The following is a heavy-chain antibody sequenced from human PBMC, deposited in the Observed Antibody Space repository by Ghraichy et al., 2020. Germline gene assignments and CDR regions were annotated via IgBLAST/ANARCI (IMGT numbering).Heavy chain of an antibody. CDR3: ARGEGRSPYRSIVPAATRLVLNWFDP. CDR2: INHSGST. D-gene: IGHD2-2*01. V-gene: IGHV4-34*01. Sequence: SETLSLTCAVYGGSFSGYYWSWIRQPPGKGLEWIGEINHSGSTNYNPSLKSRVTISVDTSKNQFSLKLSSVTAADTALYYCARGEGRSPYRSIVPAATRLVLNWFDPWGQGTLVTVSS. CDR1: GGSFSGYY. J-gene: IGHJ5*02.